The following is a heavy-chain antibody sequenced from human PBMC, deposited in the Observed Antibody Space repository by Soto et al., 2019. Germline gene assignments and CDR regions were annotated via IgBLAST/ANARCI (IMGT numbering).Heavy chain of an antibody. J-gene: IGHJ4*02. D-gene: IGHD5-12*01. Sequence: SVKVSCKASGGTFSSYPIRWVRQAPGQGLEWMGGIIPIFGTANYAQKFQGRVTITADKSTSTAYMELSSLRSEDTAVYYCARGGGYNSPFDYWGQGTLVTVSS. CDR1: GGTFSSYP. CDR3: ARGGGYNSPFDY. CDR2: IIPIFGTA. V-gene: IGHV1-69*06.